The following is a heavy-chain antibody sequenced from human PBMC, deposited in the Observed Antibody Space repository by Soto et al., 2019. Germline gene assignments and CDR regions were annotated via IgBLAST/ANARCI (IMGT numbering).Heavy chain of an antibody. CDR3: ARDGTLYCSGGSCYSESGWFDP. V-gene: IGHV4-4*02. CDR1: SGSISSSNW. D-gene: IGHD2-15*01. CDR2: IYHSGST. J-gene: IGHJ5*02. Sequence: VQLQESGPGLVKPSGTLSLTCAVSSGSISSSNWWSWVRQPPGKGLEWIGEIYHSGSTNYNPSLKSRVTISVDKSKNQFSLKLSSVTAADTAVYYCARDGTLYCSGGSCYSESGWFDPWGQGTLVTVSS.